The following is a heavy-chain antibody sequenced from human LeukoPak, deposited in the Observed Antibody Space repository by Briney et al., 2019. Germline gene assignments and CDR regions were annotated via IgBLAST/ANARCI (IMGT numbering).Heavy chain of an antibody. D-gene: IGHD1-20*01. J-gene: IGHJ6*02. CDR2: ISTGSSTI. Sequence: PGGSLRLSCAASGFTFSSYWMSWVRQALGKGLEWVSYISTGSSTIYYADSVKGRFTISRDNAKNSLYLQMNSLRDEDTAVYYCARDLYNWNFYGMDVWGQGTTVTVSS. CDR1: GFTFSSYW. CDR3: ARDLYNWNFYGMDV. V-gene: IGHV3-48*02.